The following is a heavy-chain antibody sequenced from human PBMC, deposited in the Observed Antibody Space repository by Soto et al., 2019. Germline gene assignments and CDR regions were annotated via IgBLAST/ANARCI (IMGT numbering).Heavy chain of an antibody. J-gene: IGHJ4*02. Sequence: GGSLRLSCAASGLTFRSYWMHWVRQAPGKGLVWVSRINTDGGVAMYVDSVKGRFTISRDNAKNSLYLQMNSLRAEDTALYYCAKDMGSSSWWEGGVYWGQGTLVTVSS. CDR3: AKDMGSSSWWEGGVY. D-gene: IGHD6-13*01. CDR2: INTDGGVA. CDR1: GLTFRSYW. V-gene: IGHV3-74*03.